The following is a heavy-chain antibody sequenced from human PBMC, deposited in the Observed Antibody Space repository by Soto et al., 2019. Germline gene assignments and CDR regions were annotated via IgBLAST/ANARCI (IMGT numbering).Heavy chain of an antibody. D-gene: IGHD2-2*01. CDR2: IIPIFGTA. V-gene: IGHV1-69*01. CDR3: ARQTYCSSTSCYEENWFDP. Sequence: QVQLVQSGAEVKKPGSSVKVSCKASGGTFSSYAISWVRQAPGQGLEWMGGIIPIFGTANYAQKFQGRVTITADESTSTAYMELSSLRSEDTAVYYCARQTYCSSTSCYEENWFDPWGQGTLVTVSS. CDR1: GGTFSSYA. J-gene: IGHJ5*02.